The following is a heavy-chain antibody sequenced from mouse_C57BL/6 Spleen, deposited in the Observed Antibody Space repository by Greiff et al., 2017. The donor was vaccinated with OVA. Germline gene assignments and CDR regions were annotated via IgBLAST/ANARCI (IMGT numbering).Heavy chain of an antibody. D-gene: IGHD1-1*01. J-gene: IGHJ1*03. Sequence: EVKLMESGGGLVKPGGSLKLSCAASGFTFSDYGMHWVRQAPEKGLEWVAYISSGSSTIYYADTVKGRFTISRDNAKNTLFLQMTSLRSEDTAMYYCARNYGSSGDWYFDVWGTGTTVTVSS. CDR2: ISSGSSTI. CDR1: GFTFSDYG. V-gene: IGHV5-17*01. CDR3: ARNYGSSGDWYFDV.